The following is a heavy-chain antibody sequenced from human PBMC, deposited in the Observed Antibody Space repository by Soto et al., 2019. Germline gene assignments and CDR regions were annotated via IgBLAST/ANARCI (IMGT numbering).Heavy chain of an antibody. CDR3: ARARIAAAGWGLFRAVENWFDP. V-gene: IGHV3-48*01. CDR1: GFTFSSYS. D-gene: IGHD6-13*01. CDR2: ISSSSSTI. Sequence: GGSLRLSCAASGFTFSSYSMNWVRQAPGKGLEWVSYISSSSSTIYYADSVKGRFTISRDNAKNSLYLQMNSLRAEDTAVYYCARARIAAAGWGLFRAVENWFDPWGQGTLVTVSS. J-gene: IGHJ5*02.